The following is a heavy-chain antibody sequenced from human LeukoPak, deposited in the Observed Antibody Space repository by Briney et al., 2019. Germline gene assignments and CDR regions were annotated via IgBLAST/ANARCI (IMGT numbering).Heavy chain of an antibody. CDR1: GGTFRDYY. Sequence: AETLTLTCRVSGGTFRDYYWSWIRQPPGKGLEWIAYVCHSGRTHYNPSLKSRVTMSLDNDKNPLSLKLTSVSAEDTAVYYCARGPIEFIFYFDGWGQAKLVSAS. CDR3: ARGPIEFIFYFDG. CDR2: VCHSGRT. D-gene: IGHD3-3*02. J-gene: IGHJ4*02. V-gene: IGHV4-59*01.